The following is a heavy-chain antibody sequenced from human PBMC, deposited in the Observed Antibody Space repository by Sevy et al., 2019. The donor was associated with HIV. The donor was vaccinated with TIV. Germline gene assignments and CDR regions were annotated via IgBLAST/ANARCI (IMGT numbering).Heavy chain of an antibody. D-gene: IGHD3-10*01. CDR3: ARGGILYFGAIDN. Sequence: GGSLRLSCAASGFNFASYWMHWVRQSPGKGLVWVSRINSDGTTKKYADSVRGRFTMSRDNAKSTLFLQINSLRPEDTAVYYCARGGILYFGAIDNWGQGTLVTVSS. V-gene: IGHV3-74*01. CDR2: INSDGTTK. CDR1: GFNFASYW. J-gene: IGHJ4*02.